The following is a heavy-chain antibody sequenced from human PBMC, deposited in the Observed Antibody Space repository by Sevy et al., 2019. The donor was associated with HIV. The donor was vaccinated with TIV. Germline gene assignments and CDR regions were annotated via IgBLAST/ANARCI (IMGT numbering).Heavy chain of an antibody. V-gene: IGHV3-23*01. CDR3: AKALNPALESMLQVNLPTLKGFDV. J-gene: IGHJ3*01. CDR1: GFTFNTHA. D-gene: IGHD2-8*01. CDR2: ITGPAYGI. Sequence: GESLKISCAASGFTFNTHAMTWVRQAPGKGLEWVSTITGPAYGIHYADSVKGRFTISRDNSKNVLYLQMNSLRADDTAVYYCAKALNPALESMLQVNLPTLKGFDVWGQGTMVSVSS.